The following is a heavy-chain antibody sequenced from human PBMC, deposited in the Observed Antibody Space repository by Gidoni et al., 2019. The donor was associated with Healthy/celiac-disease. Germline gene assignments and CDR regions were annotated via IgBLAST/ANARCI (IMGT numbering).Heavy chain of an antibody. V-gene: IGHV3-21*01. D-gene: IGHD1-26*01. CDR2: ISSSSSYI. CDR3: ARDVVGATGLQH. Sequence: EVQLVESGGGLVKPGGSPRLSCAASGFTFSSYSMNWVRQAPGKGLEWVSSISSSSSYIYYADSVKGRFTISRDNAKNSLYLQMNSLRAEDTAVYYCARDVVGATGLQHWGQGTLVTVSS. CDR1: GFTFSSYS. J-gene: IGHJ1*01.